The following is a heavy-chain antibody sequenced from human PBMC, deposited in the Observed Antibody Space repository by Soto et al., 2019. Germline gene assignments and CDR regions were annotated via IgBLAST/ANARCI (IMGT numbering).Heavy chain of an antibody. CDR2: INHSGST. D-gene: IGHD6-13*01. V-gene: IGHV4-34*01. Sequence: QMQLQQWGAGLLKPSETLSLTCAVYGGSFSGYYWSWIRQPPGKGLEWIGEINHSGSTNYNPSLKSRVTISVDTSKNQFSLKLSSVTAADTAVYYCARRISWYYYNIGTKFDYWGQGTLVTVSS. CDR1: GGSFSGYY. J-gene: IGHJ4*02. CDR3: ARRISWYYYNIGTKFDY.